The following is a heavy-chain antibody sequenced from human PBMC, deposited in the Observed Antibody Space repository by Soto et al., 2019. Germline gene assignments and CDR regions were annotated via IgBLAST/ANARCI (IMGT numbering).Heavy chain of an antibody. CDR2: FYYTGGT. Sequence: SETLSLTCTVSGGSISSSRSYWGWVRQPPGKGLEWIVSFYYTGGTYSTYYNPSLKSRVTISVDTSKSQFSLNLRSVTAADAALYYCASTRKGNYDFLSRYYALDYWGPGTLVTV. J-gene: IGHJ4*02. D-gene: IGHD3-3*01. CDR3: ASTRKGNYDFLSRYYALDY. CDR1: GGSISSSRSY. V-gene: IGHV4-39*01.